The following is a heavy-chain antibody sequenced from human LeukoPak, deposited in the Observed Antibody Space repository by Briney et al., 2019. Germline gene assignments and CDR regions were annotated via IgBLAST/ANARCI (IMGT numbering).Heavy chain of an antibody. CDR1: GFTFSIST. CDR3: ARVDCRSTSCPFDY. V-gene: IGHV3-64*01. D-gene: IGHD2-2*01. Sequence: GGSLRLSCAASGFTFSISTMFWVRQAPGKGLEDVSSISNNGDNTYYANSVKGRFTSSRDNSKNTLYLQLDNLRAEDMAVYYCARVDCRSTSCPFDYWGQGTLVTVS. J-gene: IGHJ4*02. CDR2: ISNNGDNT.